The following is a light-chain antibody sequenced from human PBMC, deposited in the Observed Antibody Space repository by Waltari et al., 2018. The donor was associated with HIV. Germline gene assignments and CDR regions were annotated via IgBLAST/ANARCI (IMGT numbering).Light chain of an antibody. CDR3: QQSYSTPRIT. CDR1: QSISTY. V-gene: IGKV1-39*01. Sequence: EIQMTQSPSTLSAFVGDRVTITCRASQSISTYLNWYQQKPGKAPNLLIYAASSLQSGVPSRFSGSGSGTDFTLTISSLQPEDFATYYCQQSYSTPRITFGQGTRLEIK. J-gene: IGKJ5*01. CDR2: AAS.